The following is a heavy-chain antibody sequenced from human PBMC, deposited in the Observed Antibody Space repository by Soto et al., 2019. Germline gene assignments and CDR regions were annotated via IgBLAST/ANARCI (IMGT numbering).Heavy chain of an antibody. Sequence: QVQLQESGPGLVKPSGTLSLTCAVSGGSISSSNWWRWVGQPPGKGLAWIGEIFHSGTTNYNPSLKSRVTISVDKSKNQLSLKLSSVTAADTAVYYCSNNRDSSTFFDFWGQGTLVTVSS. J-gene: IGHJ4*02. CDR1: GGSISSSNW. D-gene: IGHD6-13*01. V-gene: IGHV4-4*02. CDR3: SNNRDSSTFFDF. CDR2: IFHSGTT.